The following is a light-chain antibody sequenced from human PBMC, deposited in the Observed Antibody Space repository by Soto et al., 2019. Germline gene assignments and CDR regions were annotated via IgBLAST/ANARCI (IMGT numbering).Light chain of an antibody. V-gene: IGLV7-46*01. CDR1: PGAVTGGHY. Sequence: QAVVTHEPSLTVSPGGTVTLTCASSPGAVTGGHYPYWFLQKPGQAPRTLIYETTNKHSWTPARFSGSLLGGKAALTLSGAQPEDEADYYCLLYYGGARVFGGGTKLTVL. CDR2: ETT. J-gene: IGLJ3*02. CDR3: LLYYGGARV.